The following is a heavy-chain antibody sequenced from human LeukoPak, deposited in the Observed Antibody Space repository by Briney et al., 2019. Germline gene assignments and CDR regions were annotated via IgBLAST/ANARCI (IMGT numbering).Heavy chain of an antibody. CDR1: GYNFTSNY. CDR2: INPSGGST. D-gene: IGHD3-10*01. V-gene: IGHV1-46*01. CDR3: ARDRGEGYYFDY. Sequence: ASVNVSCKASGYNFTSNYMHWVRQAAGQGLEGMGGINPSGGSTSYAQKFQGRLTMTRDTSTSTVYMELSSLRSEDTAVYYCARDRGEGYYFDYWGQGTLVTVSS. J-gene: IGHJ4*02.